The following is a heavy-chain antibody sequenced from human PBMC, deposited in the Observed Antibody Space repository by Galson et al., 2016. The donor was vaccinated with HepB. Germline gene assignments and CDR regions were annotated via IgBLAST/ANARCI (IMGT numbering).Heavy chain of an antibody. CDR3: AKASGSDYFFEH. Sequence: SLRLSCAASGFTFKDYVIHWVRQAPGKGLEWVSLVNWDGSATFYTDSVKGRFTISRDNRKNSLYLQMNSLTTEDTAFYFCAKASGSDYFFEHWGQGSLVTVSS. CDR2: VNWDGSAT. V-gene: IGHV3-43D*03. CDR1: GFTFKDYV. D-gene: IGHD2-15*01. J-gene: IGHJ4*02.